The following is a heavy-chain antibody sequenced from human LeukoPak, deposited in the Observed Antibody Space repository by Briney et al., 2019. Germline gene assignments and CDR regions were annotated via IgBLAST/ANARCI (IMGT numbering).Heavy chain of an antibody. J-gene: IGHJ4*02. D-gene: IGHD6-19*01. Sequence: GGSLRLSCAASGFSVSNNSMSWVRQAPGKGLEWVSAFSGSGSPTYYADSVKGRFTISRDNSKNTLYLQMNSLRAEDTAVYHCAREDRSSGLYGLDYWGQGTLVTVSS. CDR2: FSGSGSPT. CDR3: AREDRSSGLYGLDY. CDR1: GFSVSNNS. V-gene: IGHV3-23*01.